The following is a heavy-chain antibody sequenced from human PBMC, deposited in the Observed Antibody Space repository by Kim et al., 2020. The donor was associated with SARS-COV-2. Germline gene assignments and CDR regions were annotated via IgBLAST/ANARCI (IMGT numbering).Heavy chain of an antibody. CDR3: ARENDWSYDY. J-gene: IGHJ4*02. V-gene: IGHV3-74*01. CDR1: GLTFRSSW. CDR2: INGDGTTT. D-gene: IGHD3-9*01. Sequence: GGSLRLSCAASGLTFRSSWMHWVRQAPWKGLVWVSYINGDGTTTNYADSVKGRFTISRDNAKNTVYLQMNSLVAEDTAMYYCARENDWSYDYWGQGAQVSVSS.